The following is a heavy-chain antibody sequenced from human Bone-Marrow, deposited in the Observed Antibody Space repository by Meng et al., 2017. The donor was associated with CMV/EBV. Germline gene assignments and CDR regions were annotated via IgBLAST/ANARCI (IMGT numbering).Heavy chain of an antibody. CDR1: GFTFSSYW. J-gene: IGHJ6*02. CDR2: IKQDGSEK. V-gene: IGHV3-7*03. CDR3: AKDHAASYYYNAMDV. Sequence: GESLKISCAASGFTFSSYWMSWVRQAPGKGLEWVANIKQDGSEKYYVDSVKGRFTISRDNAKNSLYLQMNSLRGEDTALYYCAKDHAASYYYNAMDVWGQGTTVTVSS. D-gene: IGHD2-15*01.